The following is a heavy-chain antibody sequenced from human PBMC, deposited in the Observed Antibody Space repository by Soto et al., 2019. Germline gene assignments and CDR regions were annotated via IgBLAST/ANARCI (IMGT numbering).Heavy chain of an antibody. D-gene: IGHD3-22*01. J-gene: IGHJ4*02. CDR2: IYSGGST. V-gene: IGHV3-53*05. Sequence: EVQLVETGGGLIQPGGSLRLSCAASGFTVSSNYMSWVRQAPGKGLEWVSVIYSGGSTYYADSVKGRFTISRDNSKNTLYLQMNSLRAEDTAVYYCARGTEDSSGYIVDYWGQGTLVTVSS. CDR3: ARGTEDSSGYIVDY. CDR1: GFTVSSNY.